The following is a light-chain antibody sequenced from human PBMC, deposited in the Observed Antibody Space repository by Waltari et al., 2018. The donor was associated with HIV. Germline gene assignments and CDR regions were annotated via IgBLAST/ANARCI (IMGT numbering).Light chain of an antibody. CDR3: SSYTGASTPWV. V-gene: IGLV2-14*01. CDR1: NSDVGRYNH. J-gene: IGLJ3*02. Sequence: QSALTQPASVSGSPGQSITISCTGTNSDVGRYNHVSWYQQPPGKAHKLMIYEVSNRPSGISNRFSGYKSGNTASLTISGLQAEDEADYYCSSYTGASTPWVFGGGTKLTVL. CDR2: EVS.